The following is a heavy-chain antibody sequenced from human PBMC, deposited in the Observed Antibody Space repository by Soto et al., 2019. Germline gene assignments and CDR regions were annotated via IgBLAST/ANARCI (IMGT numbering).Heavy chain of an antibody. CDR2: ISSSSSYI. CDR3: ATNGKGSVVVPAARPLHYYYYYGMDV. V-gene: IGHV3-21*01. Sequence: GGSLRLSCAASGFTFSSYSMNWVRQAPGKGLEWVSSISSSSSYIYYADSVKGRFTISRDNAKNSLYLQMNSLRAEDTAVYYCATNGKGSVVVPAARPLHYYYYYGMDVWGQGTTVTVSS. D-gene: IGHD2-2*01. J-gene: IGHJ6*02. CDR1: GFTFSSYS.